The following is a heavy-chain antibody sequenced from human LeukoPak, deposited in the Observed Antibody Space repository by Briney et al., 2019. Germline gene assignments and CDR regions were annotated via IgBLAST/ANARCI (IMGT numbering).Heavy chain of an antibody. CDR3: ATAKKGDILTGYYIDY. CDR1: GYTLTELS. V-gene: IGHV1-24*01. D-gene: IGHD3-9*01. J-gene: IGHJ4*02. CDR2: FDPEDGET. Sequence: ASVKVSCKISGYTLTELSMHWVRQATGKWREWMGGFDPEDGETIYAQKFQGRVTMTEDTSTDTAYMELSSLRSEDTAVYYCATAKKGDILTGYYIDYWGQGTLVTVSS.